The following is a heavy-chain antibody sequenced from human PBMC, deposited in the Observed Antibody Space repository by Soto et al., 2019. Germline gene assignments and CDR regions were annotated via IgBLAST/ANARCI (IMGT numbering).Heavy chain of an antibody. D-gene: IGHD1-7*01. Sequence: PSETLSLTFAVSGYSISSGYYWGWIRQPPGKGLEWIGSIYHSGSTYYNPSLKSRVTISVDTSKNQFSLKLSSVTAADTAVYYCARDLLTGAGTNDYWGQGTLVT. J-gene: IGHJ4*02. CDR1: GYSISSGYY. V-gene: IGHV4-38-2*02. CDR2: IYHSGST. CDR3: ARDLLTGAGTNDY.